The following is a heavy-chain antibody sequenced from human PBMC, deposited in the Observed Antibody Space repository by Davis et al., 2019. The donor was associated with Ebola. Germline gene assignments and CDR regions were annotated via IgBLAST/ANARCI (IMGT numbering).Heavy chain of an antibody. J-gene: IGHJ6*02. D-gene: IGHD4-11*01. CDR3: ARGIDYTPRWDYYGMDV. Sequence: PGGSLRLSCAASGFTFSSYAMHWVRQAPGKGLEWVAVISYDGSNKYYADSVKGRFTISRDNSKNTLYLQMNSLRAEDTAVYYCARGIDYTPRWDYYGMDVWGQGTTVTVSS. CDR1: GFTFSSYA. CDR2: ISYDGSNK. V-gene: IGHV3-30-3*01.